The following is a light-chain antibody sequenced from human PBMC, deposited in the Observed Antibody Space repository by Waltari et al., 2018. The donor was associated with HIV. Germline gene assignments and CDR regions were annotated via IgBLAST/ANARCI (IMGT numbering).Light chain of an antibody. CDR2: EVS. V-gene: IGLV2-23*02. J-gene: IGLJ1*01. Sequence: QSALTQPASVSGSPGQSITISCTGTSSDVGSYNLVSWYQQHPGKAPKLMVYEVSKRPSGVSNRCSGSKAGNTASRTISGLQAEDEADYYCCSYADSPPYVFGTGTKVTVL. CDR3: CSYADSPPYV. CDR1: SSDVGSYNL.